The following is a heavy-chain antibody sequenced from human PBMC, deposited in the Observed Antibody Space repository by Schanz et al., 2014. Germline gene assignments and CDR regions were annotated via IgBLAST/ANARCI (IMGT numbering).Heavy chain of an antibody. CDR2: ISGYNGDT. V-gene: IGHV1-18*01. CDR1: GYSFTDYA. CDR3: ARETTIITGGAFDV. D-gene: IGHD3-9*01. Sequence: QVQLVQSGVAVKRPGASVRVSCKASGYSFTDYAIHWVRQAPGQGLEWMGWISGYNGDTNYAPKFQDRVTMTTDTSTGITSLELRNLKSDDTAVYYCARETTIITGGAFDVWGQGTMXTVSS. J-gene: IGHJ3*01.